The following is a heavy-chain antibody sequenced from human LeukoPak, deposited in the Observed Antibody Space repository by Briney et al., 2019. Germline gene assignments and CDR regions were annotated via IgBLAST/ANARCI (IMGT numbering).Heavy chain of an antibody. CDR3: ARGGVYCSSVSCSVEY. V-gene: IGHV3-49*03. Sequence: GGSLRLSCTTSGFTFGDYAMSWFRQAPGKGLEWVGFIRSKAYGGTTEYAASVKGRFTISRGDSKSIAYLQMNSLKTEDTAVYYCARGGVYCSSVSCSVEYWGRGTLVTVSS. J-gene: IGHJ4*02. CDR2: IRSKAYGGTT. CDR1: GFTFGDYA. D-gene: IGHD2-2*01.